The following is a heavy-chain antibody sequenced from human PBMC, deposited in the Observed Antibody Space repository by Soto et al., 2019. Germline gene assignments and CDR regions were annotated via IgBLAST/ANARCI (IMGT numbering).Heavy chain of an antibody. V-gene: IGHV4-30-2*01. J-gene: IGHJ3*01. CDR2: IYNSGST. CDR3: ATYRKFFQN. Sequence: LSLTCAVSGGYISGGYYSWGWIRQPPGKGLEWIGFIYNSGSTYYNSSLKSRVTISVDRSKNHFFLNLTSVTAADTAVYYCATYRKFFQNWGQGTKVTVSS. CDR1: GGYISGGYYS. D-gene: IGHD3-3*01.